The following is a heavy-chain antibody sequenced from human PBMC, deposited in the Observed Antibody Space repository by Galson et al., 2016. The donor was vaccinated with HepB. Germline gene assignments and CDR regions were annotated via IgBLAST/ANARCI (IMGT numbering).Heavy chain of an antibody. CDR3: AKVPSMVRGF. J-gene: IGHJ3*01. V-gene: IGHV3-7*01. CDR2: IKPDGTEK. D-gene: IGHD3-10*01. CDR1: GFTFSGYW. Sequence: SLRLSCAASGFTFSGYWMTWVRQAPGKGLEWVANIKPDGTEKYYVDSLRGRFTVSRDNAKSSLYLQMNSLRAEDTAVYYCAKVPSMVRGFWGQGTMVTVSS.